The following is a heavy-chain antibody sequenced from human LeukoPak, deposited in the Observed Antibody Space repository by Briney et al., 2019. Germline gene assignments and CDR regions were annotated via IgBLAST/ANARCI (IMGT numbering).Heavy chain of an antibody. J-gene: IGHJ4*02. CDR1: NASFSGYY. V-gene: IGHV4-34*01. D-gene: IGHD4-11*01. Sequence: SETLSLTCAVYNASFSGYYWSWIRQPPGKGLEWIGEMNHSGRTNYNPSLKSRVTISVDTSKNQFSLKLSSVTAADTAVYYCARARLHRVYYFDYWGQGTLVIVSS. CDR2: MNHSGRT. CDR3: ARARLHRVYYFDY.